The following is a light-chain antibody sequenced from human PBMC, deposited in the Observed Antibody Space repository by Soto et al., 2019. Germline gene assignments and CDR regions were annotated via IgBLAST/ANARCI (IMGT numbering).Light chain of an antibody. CDR3: QQYNNWPLT. CDR2: GAS. V-gene: IGKV3-15*01. Sequence: EIVMTQSPATLSVSPGERATLSCRASQSVSSNLAWYQQKPGQAPRLLIYGASTRATGIPARFSGSGSGTEFTLTISSLQSEGFAVYYCQQYNNWPLTFGQGTQVDIK. J-gene: IGKJ1*01. CDR1: QSVSSN.